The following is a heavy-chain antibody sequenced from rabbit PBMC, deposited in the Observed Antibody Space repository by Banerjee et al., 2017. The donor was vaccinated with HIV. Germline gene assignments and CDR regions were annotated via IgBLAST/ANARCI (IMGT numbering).Heavy chain of an antibody. CDR3: ARNLDGAIGWNFGW. CDR1: GFSFSDKAV. Sequence: QEQLLESGGGLVKPEGSLKLSCTASGFSFSDKAVMCWVCQAPGKGLKWIACINAVTGRAISASWAKGRFTFSKASSTTVTLQITSLTAADTAPYFCARNLDGAIGWNFGWWGPGPLVTVS. V-gene: IGHV1S45*01. CDR2: INAVTGRA. J-gene: IGHJ4*01. D-gene: IGHD2-1*01.